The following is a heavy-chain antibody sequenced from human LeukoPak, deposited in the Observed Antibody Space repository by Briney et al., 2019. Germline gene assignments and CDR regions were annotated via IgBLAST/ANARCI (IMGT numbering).Heavy chain of an antibody. Sequence: GRSLRLSCAASGFTFSSCSMNWVRQAPGKGLEWVSSISSSSSYIYYADSVKGRFTISRDNAKNSLYLQMNSLRAEDTAVYYCARTRWVRENWFDPWGQGTLVTVSS. V-gene: IGHV3-21*01. CDR2: ISSSSSYI. CDR1: GFTFSSCS. CDR3: ARTRWVRENWFDP. J-gene: IGHJ5*02. D-gene: IGHD3-10*01.